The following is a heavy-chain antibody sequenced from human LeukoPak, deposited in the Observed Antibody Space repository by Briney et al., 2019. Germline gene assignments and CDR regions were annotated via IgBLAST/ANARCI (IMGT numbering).Heavy chain of an antibody. V-gene: IGHV3-30*18. Sequence: GGSLRLSCAASGFTFSSYGMHWVRQAPGKGLEWVAVISYDGSNKYYADSVKGRFTISRDNSKNTLYLQMNSLRAEDTAVYYCAKVDVTGDGDYWGQGTLVTVSS. CDR3: AKVDVTGDGDY. D-gene: IGHD7-27*01. CDR2: ISYDGSNK. J-gene: IGHJ4*02. CDR1: GFTFSSYG.